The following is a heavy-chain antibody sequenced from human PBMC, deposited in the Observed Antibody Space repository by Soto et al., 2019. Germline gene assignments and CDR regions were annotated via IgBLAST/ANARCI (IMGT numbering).Heavy chain of an antibody. CDR1: GYSFTSYW. D-gene: IGHD1-1*01. CDR2: IYPGDSDT. Sequence: PGESLKISCKGSGYSFTSYWIGWGRQMPGKGLEWMGIIYPGDSDTRYSPSFQGQVTISADKSISTAYLQWSSLKASDTAMYYCARHGLELEHYNWFDPCGQGSLVTVSS. J-gene: IGHJ5*02. CDR3: ARHGLELEHYNWFDP. V-gene: IGHV5-51*01.